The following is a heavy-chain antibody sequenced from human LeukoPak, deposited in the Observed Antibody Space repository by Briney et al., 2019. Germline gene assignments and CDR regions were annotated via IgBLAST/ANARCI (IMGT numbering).Heavy chain of an antibody. V-gene: IGHV3-30*18. Sequence: GRSLRLSCAASGFTFSSYGVHWVRQAPGKGLEWVAVISYDGSNKYYADSVKGRFTISRDNSKNTLYLQMNSLRAEDTAVYYCAKGHRSYFDYWGQGTLVTVSS. J-gene: IGHJ4*02. CDR2: ISYDGSNK. CDR3: AKGHRSYFDY. CDR1: GFTFSSYG.